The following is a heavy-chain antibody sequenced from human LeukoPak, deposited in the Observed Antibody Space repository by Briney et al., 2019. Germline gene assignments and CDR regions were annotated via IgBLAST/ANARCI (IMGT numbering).Heavy chain of an antibody. CDR3: ARGLGYCSGGSCSS. D-gene: IGHD2-15*01. Sequence: PGGSLRLSCTASGLSLNNYAMSWVRQVPGKGLEWVSASSSSDDGKWYAESVRGRFTISRDNAKNSLDLQMNSLRAEDTAVYYCARGLGYCSGGSCSSWGQGTLVTVSS. CDR1: GLSLNNYA. CDR2: SSSSDDGK. J-gene: IGHJ4*02. V-gene: IGHV3-23*01.